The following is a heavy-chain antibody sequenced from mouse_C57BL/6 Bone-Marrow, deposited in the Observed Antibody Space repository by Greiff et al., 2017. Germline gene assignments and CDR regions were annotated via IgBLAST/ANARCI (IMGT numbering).Heavy chain of an antibody. Sequence: VQLQQSGAELVGPGASVPLSCKASGYTFPDSEMTWVKKTPVHGLEWIGAIDPEPGGTAYNQKFKGKAILTADKSSSTAYMELRSLTSEDSAVYYCTRGPRFAYWGQGTLVTVSA. CDR1: GYTFPDSE. V-gene: IGHV1-15*01. CDR2: IDPEPGGT. CDR3: TRGPRFAY. J-gene: IGHJ3*01.